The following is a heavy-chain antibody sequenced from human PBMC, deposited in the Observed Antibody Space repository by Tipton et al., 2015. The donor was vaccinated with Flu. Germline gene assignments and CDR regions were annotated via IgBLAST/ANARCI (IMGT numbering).Heavy chain of an antibody. D-gene: IGHD1-1*01. CDR2: IFHSGTT. J-gene: IGHJ4*02. CDR1: GGSVSSSDFY. V-gene: IGHV4-39*07. CDR3: TRQVEAATRSSR. Sequence: TLSLTCTVSGGSVSSSDFYWGWVRQPPGKGPEWIGSIFHSGTTYYDLSLQSRVTISVDTSKNQFSLKMKSVTVADTAVYYCTRQVEAATRSSRWGQGTLVTVSS.